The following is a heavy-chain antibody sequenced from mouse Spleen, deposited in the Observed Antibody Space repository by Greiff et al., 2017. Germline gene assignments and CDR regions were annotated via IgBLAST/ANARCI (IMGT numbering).Heavy chain of an antibody. CDR1: GYTFTSYW. V-gene: IGHV1-61*01. CDR3: ARGPGNYFDY. J-gene: IGHJ2*01. D-gene: IGHD4-1*01. Sequence: QVQLQQPGAELVRPGSSVKLSCKASGYTFTSYWMDWVKQRPGQGLEWIGNIYPSDSETHYNQKFKDKATLTVDKSSSTAYMQLSSLTSEDSAVYYCARGPGNYFDYWGQGTTLTVSS. CDR2: IYPSDSET.